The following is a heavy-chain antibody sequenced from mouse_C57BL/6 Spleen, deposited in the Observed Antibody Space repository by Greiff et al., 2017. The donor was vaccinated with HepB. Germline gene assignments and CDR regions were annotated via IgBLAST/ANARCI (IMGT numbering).Heavy chain of an antibody. CDR3: ARSPNWAHYFDY. CDR1: GYTFTSYW. D-gene: IGHD4-1*02. Sequence: QVQLQQPGAELVKPGASVKLSCKASGYTFTSYWMHWVKQRPGQGLEWIGMIHPNSGSTNYNEKFKSKATLTVDKSSSTAYMQLSSLTSEDSAVYYCARSPNWAHYFDYWGQGTTLTVSS. J-gene: IGHJ2*01. CDR2: IHPNSGST. V-gene: IGHV1-64*01.